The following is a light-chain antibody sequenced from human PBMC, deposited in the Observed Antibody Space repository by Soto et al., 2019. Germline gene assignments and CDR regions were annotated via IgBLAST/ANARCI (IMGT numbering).Light chain of an antibody. V-gene: IGLV1-51*02. J-gene: IGLJ1*01. CDR1: SSNIGNNY. CDR3: GTWDSSLNAGV. CDR2: ENN. Sequence: QSVLTQPPSVSAAPGQKVTISCSGSSSNIGNNYVSWYQQLPGTAPKLLIYENNKLPSGIPDRFSGPKSGTSATLGITGLQTWDEADYYCGTWDSSLNAGVFGTGTKVTVL.